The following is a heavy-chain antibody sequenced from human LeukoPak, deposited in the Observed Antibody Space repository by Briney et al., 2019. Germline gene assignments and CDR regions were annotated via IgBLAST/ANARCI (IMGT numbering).Heavy chain of an antibody. CDR1: GFTFSSYA. J-gene: IGHJ5*02. CDR2: KSYDGSNK. D-gene: IGHD4-17*01. CDR3: AREGHGDYGFDP. Sequence: AGGSLTLSCAASGFTFSSYAMHWVRQAPGKGLEWVAVKSYDGSNKYYADSVRGRFTISRDNSENTLYLQMNSLRAEDTAVYYCAREGHGDYGFDPWGQGTLVTVSS. V-gene: IGHV3-30-3*01.